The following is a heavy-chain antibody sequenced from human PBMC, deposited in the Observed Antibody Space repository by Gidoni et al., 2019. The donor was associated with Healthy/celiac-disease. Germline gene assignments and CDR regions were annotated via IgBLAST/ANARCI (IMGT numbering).Heavy chain of an antibody. CDR3: ARDLGIAAAGLYYFDY. J-gene: IGHJ4*02. CDR2: ISSSSSYI. Sequence: EVQLVESGGGLVKPGGSLRLSCAASGFTFSSYSMNWVRQAPGKGLEWVSSISSSSSYIYYEDAVKGRFTISRDNAKNSLYLQMNSLRAEDTAVYYCARDLGIAAAGLYYFDYWGQGTLVTVSS. V-gene: IGHV3-21*01. D-gene: IGHD6-13*01. CDR1: GFTFSSYS.